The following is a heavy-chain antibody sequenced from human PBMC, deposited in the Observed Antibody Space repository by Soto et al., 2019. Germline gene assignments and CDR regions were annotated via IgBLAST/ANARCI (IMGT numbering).Heavy chain of an antibody. CDR1: GYTLSELS. J-gene: IGHJ3*02. Sequence: GASVKVSCKVSGYTLSELSMNWVRQAPGKGLEWMGGFDPEDSETIYAQKFQGRVTMTEDTSTDTAYMELSSLGSEDTAVYYCATESVVGATRGAFDIWGQGTMVTVSS. CDR2: FDPEDSET. D-gene: IGHD1-26*01. V-gene: IGHV1-24*01. CDR3: ATESVVGATRGAFDI.